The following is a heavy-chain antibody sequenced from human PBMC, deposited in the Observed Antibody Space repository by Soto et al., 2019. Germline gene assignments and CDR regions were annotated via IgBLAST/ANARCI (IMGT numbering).Heavy chain of an antibody. CDR2: INAGNGNT. V-gene: IGHV1-3*01. D-gene: IGHD3-10*01. Sequence: ASVKASCKASGYTFTSYGISCVRQAPGQGLEWMGWINAGNGNTRSSRKFQGRVIITRDTSATTAYLEVDSLRSEDTAIYYCARVAPSGGSVPRFDPWGQGTLVTVSS. CDR3: ARVAPSGGSVPRFDP. CDR1: GYTFTSYG. J-gene: IGHJ5*02.